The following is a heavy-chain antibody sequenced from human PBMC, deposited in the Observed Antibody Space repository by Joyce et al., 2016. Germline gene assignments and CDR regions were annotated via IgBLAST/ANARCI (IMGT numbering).Heavy chain of an antibody. Sequence: EVQLVQSGAEVKKPGESLGISCKGSGYSFTSHWIRWVRQLPGKGLEWMGRIDPRDSYTDYSPSFEGHVTSSVDKTISAAYLQGSRLGASDTAIYYCARHVTDWFDPWGQGTLVTVSS. CDR3: ARHVTDWFDP. D-gene: IGHD3-10*02. J-gene: IGHJ5*02. CDR2: IDPRDSYT. V-gene: IGHV5-10-1*03. CDR1: GYSFTSHW.